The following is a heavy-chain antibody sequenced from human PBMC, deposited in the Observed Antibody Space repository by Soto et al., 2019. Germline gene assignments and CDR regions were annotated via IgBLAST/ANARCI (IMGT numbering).Heavy chain of an antibody. D-gene: IGHD2-21*01. CDR1: GGSISNYY. CDR3: ARGPSGDDN. CDR2: IYYTGTT. J-gene: IGHJ4*02. Sequence: SETLSPTCSVSGGSISNYYWSWIRQPPGKGLEWIGYIYYTGTTNYNPSLKSRVTISVDTSKNQFSLNLSSVTAADTAVYYCARGPSGDDNWGQGTLVTVSS. V-gene: IGHV4-59*01.